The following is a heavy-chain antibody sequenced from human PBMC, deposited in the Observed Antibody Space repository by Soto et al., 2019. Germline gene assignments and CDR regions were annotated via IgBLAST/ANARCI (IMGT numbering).Heavy chain of an antibody. D-gene: IGHD3-10*01. CDR1: GYTFTSYA. V-gene: IGHV1-3*05. CDR3: ARGELWICDY. J-gene: IGHJ4*02. CDR2: ITAGNGNT. Sequence: QVQLVQSGAEEKKPGASVKVSCKASGYTFTSYAMHWVRQAPGQRLEWMGWITAGNGNTKYSQKFQGRVTITRDTTARTSYMELSSRRSEDTAVYYGARGELWICDYWGQGTLVTVSS.